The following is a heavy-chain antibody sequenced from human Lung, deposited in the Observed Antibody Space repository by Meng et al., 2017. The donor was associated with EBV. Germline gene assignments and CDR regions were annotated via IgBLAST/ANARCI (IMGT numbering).Heavy chain of an antibody. CDR3: AGDEGGKPERGFQH. Sequence: EAGPGRGEPSGALSRPCGVFGGSLSSSNWWSWVRQPPGKGLEWIGEIYHSGSTNYNPSLKGRGTISGDKSKNPFSLKMSSVTAADTAVYYCAGDEGGKPERGFQHWGQGTLVTVSS. V-gene: IGHV4-4*02. CDR1: GGSLSSSNW. D-gene: IGHD1-26*01. J-gene: IGHJ1*01. CDR2: IYHSGST.